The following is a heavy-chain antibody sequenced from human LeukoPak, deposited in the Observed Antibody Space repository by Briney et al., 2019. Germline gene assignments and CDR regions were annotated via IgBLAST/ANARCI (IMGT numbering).Heavy chain of an antibody. V-gene: IGHV4-59*08. CDR3: AREGTATSFDY. CDR1: GGSISSYS. CDR2: IYYSGST. Sequence: SETLSLTCTVSGGSISSYSWSWIRQPPGKGLEWIGYIYYSGSTNYNPSLKSRVTISLDTSKNQFSLKLTSVTAADTAVYCCAREGTATSFDYWGQGTLVTVSS. J-gene: IGHJ4*02.